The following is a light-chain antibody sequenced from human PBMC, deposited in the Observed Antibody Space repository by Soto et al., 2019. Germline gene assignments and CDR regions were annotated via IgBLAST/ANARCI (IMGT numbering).Light chain of an antibody. CDR2: DVS. V-gene: IGLV2-14*03. CDR3: SSHTSTSRYV. CDR1: SSDVGGNH. Sequence: QSAPTQPASVSGSPGQSITLSCTGTSSDVGGNHVSWYQQHPGKAPRLIIYDVSNRPSGISNRFSGSKSDNTASLTISGLQADDEADYYCSSHTSTSRYVFGTGTKVTVX. J-gene: IGLJ1*01.